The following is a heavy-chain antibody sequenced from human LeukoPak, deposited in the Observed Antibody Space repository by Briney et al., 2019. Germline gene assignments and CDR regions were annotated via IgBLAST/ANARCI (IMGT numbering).Heavy chain of an antibody. Sequence: GESLKISCKGSGYSFTSYWIGWVRQMPGKGLEWMGIIYPGDSDTRYSPSCQGQVTISADKSISIAYLQWSSLKASDTAMYYCARGGYGGNYLNWFDPWGQGTLVTVSS. D-gene: IGHD4-23*01. CDR2: IYPGDSDT. CDR3: ARGGYGGNYLNWFDP. CDR1: GYSFTSYW. V-gene: IGHV5-51*01. J-gene: IGHJ5*02.